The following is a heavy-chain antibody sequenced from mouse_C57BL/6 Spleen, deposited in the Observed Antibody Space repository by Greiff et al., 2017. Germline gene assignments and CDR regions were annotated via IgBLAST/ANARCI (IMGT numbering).Heavy chain of an antibody. V-gene: IGHV5-4*01. CDR1: GFTFSSYA. Sequence: EVQLVESGGGLVKPGGSLKLSCAASGFTFSSYAMSWVRQTPRKRPEWVATISDGGSYTYYPENVKGRFTISRDNAKNNLYLQMSHLKSEDTARYYCAREATTVFDYWGQGTTLTVSS. D-gene: IGHD1-1*01. J-gene: IGHJ2*01. CDR2: ISDGGSYT. CDR3: AREATTVFDY.